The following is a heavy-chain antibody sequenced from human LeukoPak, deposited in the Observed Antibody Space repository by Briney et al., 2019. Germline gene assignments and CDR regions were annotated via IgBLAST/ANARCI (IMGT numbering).Heavy chain of an antibody. V-gene: IGHV3-23*01. J-gene: IGHJ4*02. CDR2: ISGSGSSR. CDR1: GLTFSSSA. Sequence: GGSLRLSCAASGLTFSSSALSWVRQAPGKGLEWVSGISGSGSSRYYADSVKGRFTISRDNSKNTLYLQMNSLRAEDTAVYYCAKGGLAYCGGDCYSGYWGQGTLVTVSP. CDR3: AKGGLAYCGGDCYSGY. D-gene: IGHD2-21*01.